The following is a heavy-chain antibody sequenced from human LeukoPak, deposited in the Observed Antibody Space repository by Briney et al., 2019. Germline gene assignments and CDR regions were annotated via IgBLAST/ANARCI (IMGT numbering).Heavy chain of an antibody. CDR1: GYTFTSYG. Sequence: ASVKVSCKASGYTFTSYGISWVRQAPGQGLEWMGWIRAYNGNTNYAQKLQGRVTMTTDTSTSTAYMELRSLRSDDTAVYYCARWRYCSGGSCYRGLGWFDPWGQGTLVTVSS. D-gene: IGHD2-15*01. J-gene: IGHJ5*02. CDR3: ARWRYCSGGSCYRGLGWFDP. CDR2: IRAYNGNT. V-gene: IGHV1-18*01.